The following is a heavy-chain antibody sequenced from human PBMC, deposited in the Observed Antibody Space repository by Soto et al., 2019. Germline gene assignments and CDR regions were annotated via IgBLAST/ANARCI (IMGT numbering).Heavy chain of an antibody. Sequence: ASVKVSCKASGYTFTSYGISWVRQAPGQGLEWMGWISAYNGNTNYAQKLQGRVTMTTDTSTSTAYMELRSLRSDYTAVYYCARTIFRYNWFDPWGQGTLVTVSS. CDR3: ARTIFRYNWFDP. J-gene: IGHJ5*02. D-gene: IGHD3-9*01. CDR2: ISAYNGNT. CDR1: GYTFTSYG. V-gene: IGHV1-18*01.